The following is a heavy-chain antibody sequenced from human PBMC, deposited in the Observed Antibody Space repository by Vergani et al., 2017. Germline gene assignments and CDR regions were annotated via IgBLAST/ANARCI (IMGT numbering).Heavy chain of an antibody. Sequence: EVQLLQSEGALVQPGGSLRLSCVASGFTFSSHAMSWVRQGPGQGLQWVSSIKNTGDSNYYADSVKGRFTISRDNSKNTLYLQMNSLRVEDTAVYYCGRGSDNYNWGQGTLVTVSS. CDR3: GRGSDNYN. V-gene: IGHV3-23*01. J-gene: IGHJ4*02. CDR2: IKNTGDSN. D-gene: IGHD5-24*01. CDR1: GFTFSSHA.